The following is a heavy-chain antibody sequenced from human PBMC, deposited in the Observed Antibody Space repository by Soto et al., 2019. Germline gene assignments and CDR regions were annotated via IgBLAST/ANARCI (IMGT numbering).Heavy chain of an antibody. Sequence: PSETLSLTCTVSGGSISSGDYYWIWIRQPPGKGLEWIGYIYYSGNTYYSPSLKSRVTISVDTSKNQFSLKLSSVTAADTAVYYCARERPDGTRLDPWGQGTLVT. CDR2: IYYSGNT. CDR1: GGSISSGDYY. D-gene: IGHD2-2*01. J-gene: IGHJ5*02. V-gene: IGHV4-30-4*01. CDR3: ARERPDGTRLDP.